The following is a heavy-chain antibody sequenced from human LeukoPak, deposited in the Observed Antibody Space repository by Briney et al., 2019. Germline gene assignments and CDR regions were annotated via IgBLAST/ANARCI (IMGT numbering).Heavy chain of an antibody. CDR3: ARDLINYYFDY. CDR1: GFTVSSNY. J-gene: IGHJ4*02. V-gene: IGHV3-66*02. D-gene: IGHD3-10*01. CDR2: IYSGGST. Sequence: GGSLRLSCAASGFTVSSNYMSWVRQAPGKGLEWVSVIYSGGSTYYSDSVKGRFTISRDNSKNTLYLQMNSLRAEDTAVYYCARDLINYYFDYWGQGTLVTVSS.